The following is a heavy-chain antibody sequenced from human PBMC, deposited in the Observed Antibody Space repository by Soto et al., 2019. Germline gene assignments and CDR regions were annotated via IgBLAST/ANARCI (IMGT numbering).Heavy chain of an antibody. CDR1: GGSISSYY. V-gene: IGHV4-59*01. Sequence: ASETLSLTCTVSGGSISSYYWSWIRQPPGKGLEWIGYIYYSGSTNYNPSLKSRVTISVDTSKNQFSLKLSSVTAADTAVYYCARGRDGYNLADYWGQGTLVTVSS. CDR2: IYYSGST. J-gene: IGHJ4*02. D-gene: IGHD5-12*01. CDR3: ARGRDGYNLADY.